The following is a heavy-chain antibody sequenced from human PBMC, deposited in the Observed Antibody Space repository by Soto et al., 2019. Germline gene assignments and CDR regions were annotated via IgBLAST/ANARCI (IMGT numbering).Heavy chain of an antibody. Sequence: SETLSLTCTVSGGSISSSSYYWGWIRQPPGKGLEWIGSIYYSGSTYYNPSLKSRVTISVDTSKNQFSLKLSSVTAADTAVYYCARHSSGSIAVADFDYWGQGTLVTVSS. D-gene: IGHD6-19*01. V-gene: IGHV4-39*01. CDR3: ARHSSGSIAVADFDY. CDR1: GGSISSSSYY. J-gene: IGHJ4*02. CDR2: IYYSGST.